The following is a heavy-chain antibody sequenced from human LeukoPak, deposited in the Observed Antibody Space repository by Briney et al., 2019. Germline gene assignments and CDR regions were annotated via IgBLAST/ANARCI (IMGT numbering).Heavy chain of an antibody. J-gene: IGHJ2*01. V-gene: IGHV3-53*01. CDR2: IHSDGTT. D-gene: IGHD6-19*01. CDR3: VREGTPGRQFFDL. CDR1: RFTFDSYS. Sequence: PGGSLRLSCVASRFTFDSYSLNWVRQAPGKGLEWVSVIHSDGTTYYADSVRGRFTISTDNFKNSLFLQMNSMGADDTAVYYCVREGTPGRQFFDLWGRGTLVTVSS.